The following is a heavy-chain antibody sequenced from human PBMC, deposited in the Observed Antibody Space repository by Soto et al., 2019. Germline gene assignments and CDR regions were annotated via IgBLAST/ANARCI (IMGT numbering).Heavy chain of an antibody. CDR3: ASEASGWYPDY. J-gene: IGHJ4*02. CDR2: IFDSGTT. V-gene: IGHV4-31*03. CDR1: GGSISSGGYY. Sequence: SETLSLTCTVSGGSISSGGYYWSWLRQHPGKGLEWIGYIFDSGTTYYNPSLKSRVTISVDPSKSQFSLRLTSVTATDTAVYYCASEASGWYPDYWGQGTLVTVSS. D-gene: IGHD6-19*01.